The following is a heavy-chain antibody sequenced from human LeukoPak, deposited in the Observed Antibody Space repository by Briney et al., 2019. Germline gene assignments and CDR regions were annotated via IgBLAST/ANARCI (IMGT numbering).Heavy chain of an antibody. CDR3: ASPLPNWNYARLMR. D-gene: IGHD1-7*01. CDR1: GFTFSSYS. Sequence: GGSLRLSCAASGFTFSSYSMNWVRQAPGKGLEWVSSISSSSSYIYYADSVKGRFTISRDNAKNSLYLQMNSLRAEDTAVYYCASPLPNWNYARLMRWGQGTLVTVSS. J-gene: IGHJ4*02. CDR2: ISSSSSYI. V-gene: IGHV3-21*01.